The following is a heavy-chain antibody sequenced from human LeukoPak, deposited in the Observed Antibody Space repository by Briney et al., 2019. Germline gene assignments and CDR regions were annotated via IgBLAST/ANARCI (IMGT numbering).Heavy chain of an antibody. Sequence: GGSLRLSCAASGFTFNSYAMSWVRQAPGKGLEWVSIISGGGGTTYYADSVKGRFTISRDTSKNTVYLQMDTLRAEDTALYYCTRTGLGYNLGNGLDAWGQGTLVTVSS. CDR3: TRTGLGYNLGNGLDA. CDR1: GFTFNSYA. V-gene: IGHV3-23*01. CDR2: ISGGGGTT. D-gene: IGHD1-1*01. J-gene: IGHJ5*02.